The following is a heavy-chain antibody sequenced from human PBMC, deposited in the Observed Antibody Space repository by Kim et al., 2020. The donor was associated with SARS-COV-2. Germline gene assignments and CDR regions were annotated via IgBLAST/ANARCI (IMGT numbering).Heavy chain of an antibody. Sequence: SETLSLTCTVSGGSISSSSYYWGWIRQPPGKGLEWIGSIYYSGSTYYNPSLKSRVTISVDTSKNQFSLKLSSVTAADTAVYYCARDWGSLEVWFGELPYWGQGTLVTVSS. D-gene: IGHD3-10*01. J-gene: IGHJ4*02. CDR2: IYYSGST. V-gene: IGHV4-39*07. CDR3: ARDWGSLEVWFGELPY. CDR1: GGSISSSSYY.